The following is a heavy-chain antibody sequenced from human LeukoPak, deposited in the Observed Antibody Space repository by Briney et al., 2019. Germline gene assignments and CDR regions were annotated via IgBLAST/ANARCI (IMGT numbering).Heavy chain of an antibody. CDR2: IYYSGST. CDR1: GGSISSSSYY. CDR3: ARVVAPYYYDSSGYYHYYFDY. J-gene: IGHJ4*02. Sequence: SETLSLTCTVSGGSISSSSYYWGWIRQPPGKGLEWIGSIYYSGSTYYNPSLKSRVTISVDTSKNQFSLKLSSVTAADTAVYYCARVVAPYYYDSSGYYHYYFDYWGQGTLVTVSS. D-gene: IGHD3-22*01. V-gene: IGHV4-39*07.